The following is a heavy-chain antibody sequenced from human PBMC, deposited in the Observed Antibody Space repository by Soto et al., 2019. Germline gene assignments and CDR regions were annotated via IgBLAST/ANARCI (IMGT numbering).Heavy chain of an antibody. Sequence: PSETLSLTCAVSGVSISSGNWWTWVRQSPQRGLEYIGEIFHDGTANYYPSFERRVAISVDTSKNQFCLKLTSVTAADTAIYFCARLVYETRLNYMYFDFWGQGTLVTVYS. V-gene: IGHV4-4*02. CDR2: IFHDGTA. CDR1: GVSISSGNW. J-gene: IGHJ4*02. D-gene: IGHD3-10*01. CDR3: ARLVYETRLNYMYFDF.